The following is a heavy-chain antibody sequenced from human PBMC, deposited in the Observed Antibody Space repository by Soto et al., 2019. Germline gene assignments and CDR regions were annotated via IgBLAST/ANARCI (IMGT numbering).Heavy chain of an antibody. CDR1: EFPFSGSG. CDR2: IRSRDSDYAT. J-gene: IGHJ4*02. V-gene: IGHV3-73*01. CDR3: TTYGNSSKGFDY. Sequence: EVQLVESGGGLVQPGGSLKLSCVVSEFPFSGSGMHWVRQAPGKGLEWLGRIRSRDSDYATSYAESVKGRVTISRDDSKNTAYLQVTSLKIEDTALYYCTTYGNSSKGFDYWGQGTLVTVSS. D-gene: IGHD6-6*01.